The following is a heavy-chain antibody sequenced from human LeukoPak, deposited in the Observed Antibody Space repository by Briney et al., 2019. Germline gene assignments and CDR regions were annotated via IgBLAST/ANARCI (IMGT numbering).Heavy chain of an antibody. D-gene: IGHD3-10*01. CDR1: GGSFSGYY. CDR3: ARMVRGVINY. CDR2: INNSGST. Sequence: PSETLSLTCAVYGGSFSGYYWSWIRQPPGKGLEWIGDINNSGSTNYNPSLKSRVTISVDTSKNQFSLKLSSVTAADTAVYYCARMVRGVINYWGQGTLVTVSS. V-gene: IGHV4-34*01. J-gene: IGHJ4*02.